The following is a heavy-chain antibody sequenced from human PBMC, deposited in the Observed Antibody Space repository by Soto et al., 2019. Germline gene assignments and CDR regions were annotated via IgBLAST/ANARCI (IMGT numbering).Heavy chain of an antibody. CDR1: GFSFSVYS. Sequence: GSLRRSGSASGFSFSVYSMNWVRQAPGKGLEWVSYINGRDGAINYVDSVKGRFTISIDIAKNSLYLQMNSLRDEDTAVYFCARDHLWAFDYWGQGVLVTVS. D-gene: IGHD3-3*02. J-gene: IGHJ4*02. CDR2: INGRDGAI. CDR3: ARDHLWAFDY. V-gene: IGHV3-48*02.